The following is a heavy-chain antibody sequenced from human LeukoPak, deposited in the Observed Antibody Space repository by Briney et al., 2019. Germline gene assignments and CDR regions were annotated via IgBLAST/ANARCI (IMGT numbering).Heavy chain of an antibody. D-gene: IGHD3-10*01. V-gene: IGHV1-46*01. CDR1: GYTFTNYY. J-gene: IGHJ6*02. CDR2: INPSGGTT. Sequence: ASVKVSCKASGYTFTNYYLHCVRQAPGQGLAWMGIINPSGGTTRYVEKFQGRVPMTRDTSASTVYMELSSLRSEDTAVYYCARGGYSESFYNPRSYGMDVWGQGTTVIVSS. CDR3: ARGGYSESFYNPRSYGMDV.